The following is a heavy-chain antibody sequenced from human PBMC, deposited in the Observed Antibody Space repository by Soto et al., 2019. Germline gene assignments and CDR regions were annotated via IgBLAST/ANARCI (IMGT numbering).Heavy chain of an antibody. CDR1: GFSISTSGVG. Sequence: QITLKESGPTLVKPTQTLTLTCTFSGFSISTSGVGVGWIRQPPGKALEWLAFTYWDDDNRYNPSLRSRLTVANDTSKSLVVLLMTSVDPVDTATYYCAHRRGGYNWDDGYFDFWGQGTLVTVSS. CDR2: TYWDDDN. CDR3: AHRRGGYNWDDGYFDF. D-gene: IGHD1-1*01. J-gene: IGHJ4*02. V-gene: IGHV2-5*02.